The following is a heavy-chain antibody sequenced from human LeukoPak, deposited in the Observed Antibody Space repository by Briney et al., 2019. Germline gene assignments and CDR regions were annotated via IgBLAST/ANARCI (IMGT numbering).Heavy chain of an antibody. CDR2: ISYIVST. V-gene: IGHV4-59*11. Sequence: PSETLSLTCTVSGGSFSSHYWSWIRQPPGKGLEWSGYISYIVSTNYNPSLKSRVTISVDTSKNQFSLKLSSVTAADTAVYYCARDPTPVTKGLDIWGQGTMVTVSS. D-gene: IGHD4-17*01. CDR1: GGSFSSHY. J-gene: IGHJ3*02. CDR3: ARDPTPVTKGLDI.